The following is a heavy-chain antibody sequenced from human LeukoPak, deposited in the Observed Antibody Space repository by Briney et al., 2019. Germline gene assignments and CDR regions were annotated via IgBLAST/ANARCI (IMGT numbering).Heavy chain of an antibody. CDR2: MTDSTT. V-gene: IGHV3-23*01. J-gene: IGHJ4*02. Sequence: GGSLRLSCAASGFTFNSYAMSWVRQAPGKGLEWVSAMTDSTTYYADSVKGRFTISRDNSKKTRYLQMNSHRAGDTAVYYCAKGAYSTTWTFDYWGQGTLVTVSS. CDR1: GFTFNSYA. CDR3: AKGAYSTTWTFDY. D-gene: IGHD2/OR15-2a*01.